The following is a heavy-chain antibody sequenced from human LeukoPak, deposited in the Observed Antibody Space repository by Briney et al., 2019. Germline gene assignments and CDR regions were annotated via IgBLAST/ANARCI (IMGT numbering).Heavy chain of an antibody. CDR3: ARVYSSSWLYFDY. CDR1: GGSISSYY. CDR2: IYHSGST. D-gene: IGHD6-13*01. V-gene: IGHV4-59*01. J-gene: IGHJ4*02. Sequence: SETLSLTCTVSGGSISSYYWSWIRQPPGKGLEWVGYIYHSGSTNYNPSLKSRVTISVGTSKNRFSLKLSSVTAADTAVYYCARVYSSSWLYFDYWGQGTLVTVSS.